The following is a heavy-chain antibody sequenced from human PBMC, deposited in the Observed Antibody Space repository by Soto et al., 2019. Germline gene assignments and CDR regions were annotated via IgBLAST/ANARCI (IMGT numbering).Heavy chain of an antibody. CDR3: ARGKDYDSWSGYYRDYYYYYGMDV. D-gene: IGHD3-3*01. CDR1: GFTVSSNY. Sequence: PGGSLRLSCAASGFTVSSNYMSWVRQAPGKGLEWVSVIYSGGSTYYADSVKGRFTISRDNSKNTLYLQMNSLRAEDTAVYYCARGKDYDSWSGYYRDYYYYYGMDVWGQGTTVTVSS. J-gene: IGHJ6*02. CDR2: IYSGGST. V-gene: IGHV3-66*01.